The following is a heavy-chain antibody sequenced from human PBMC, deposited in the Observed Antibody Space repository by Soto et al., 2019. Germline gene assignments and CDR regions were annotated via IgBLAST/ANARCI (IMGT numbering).Heavy chain of an antibody. J-gene: IGHJ6*02. D-gene: IGHD3-3*01. CDR1: GGSVSSGSHY. CDR2: IYYSGST. Sequence: SETLSLTCTVSGGSVSSGSHYWSWIRQPPGKGLEWIGYIYYSGSTNYNPSLKSRVTISVDTSKRQFSLKLSSVTAADTAVYYCARDTQLRFLEWFYGMDVWGQGTTVTVSS. V-gene: IGHV4-61*01. CDR3: ARDTQLRFLEWFYGMDV.